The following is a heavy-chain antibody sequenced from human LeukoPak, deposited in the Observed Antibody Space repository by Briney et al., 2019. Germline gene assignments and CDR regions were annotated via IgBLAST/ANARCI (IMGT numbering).Heavy chain of an antibody. Sequence: GASVKVSCKASGYTFTGYYIHWVRQAPGQGLEWMGRINPNSGGTNYAQKFQGRVTMTRDTSINTAYMELSGLRSDDTAVYYCARGYSYGYVDWGQGTLVTVSS. CDR3: ARGYSYGYVD. J-gene: IGHJ4*02. V-gene: IGHV1-2*06. D-gene: IGHD5-18*01. CDR2: INPNSGGT. CDR1: GYTFTGYY.